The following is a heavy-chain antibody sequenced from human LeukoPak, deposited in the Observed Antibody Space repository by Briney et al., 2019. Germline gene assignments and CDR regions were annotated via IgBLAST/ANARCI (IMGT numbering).Heavy chain of an antibody. CDR3: ARTLKITMVRDSGMDV. J-gene: IGHJ6*04. Sequence: GGSLRLSCAASGFTFSSYAMHWVRQAPGKGLEWVAVISYDGSNKYYADSVKGRFTISRDNSKNTLYLQMNSLRAEDTAVYYCARTLKITMVRDSGMDVWGKGTTVTVSS. CDR1: GFTFSSYA. V-gene: IGHV3-30-3*01. D-gene: IGHD3-10*01. CDR2: ISYDGSNK.